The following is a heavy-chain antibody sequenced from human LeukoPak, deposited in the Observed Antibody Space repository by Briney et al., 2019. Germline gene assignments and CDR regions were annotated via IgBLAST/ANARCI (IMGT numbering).Heavy chain of an antibody. Sequence: SETLSLTCAVYGRSFSGYYWSWIRQPPGKGLEWIGEINHSGSTNYNPSLKSRVTISVDTSKNQFSLKLSSVTAADTAVYYCARGKRLSRWFDPWGQGTLVTVSS. J-gene: IGHJ5*02. CDR3: ARGKRLSRWFDP. V-gene: IGHV4-34*01. D-gene: IGHD2-2*01. CDR2: INHSGST. CDR1: GRSFSGYY.